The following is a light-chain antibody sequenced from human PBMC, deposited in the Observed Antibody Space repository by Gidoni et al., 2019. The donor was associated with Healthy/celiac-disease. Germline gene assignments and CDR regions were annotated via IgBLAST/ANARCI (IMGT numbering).Light chain of an antibody. Sequence: DIVMTQSPDSLAVSLGESATINCKSSQSVLYSSNNKNYLAWYQQKPGQPPKLLIYWASTRESGVPDRFSGSGSGTDFTLTISSLQAEDVAVYYCQQYYSTPITFXQXTRLEIK. V-gene: IGKV4-1*01. J-gene: IGKJ5*01. CDR2: WAS. CDR1: QSVLYSSNNKNY. CDR3: QQYYSTPIT.